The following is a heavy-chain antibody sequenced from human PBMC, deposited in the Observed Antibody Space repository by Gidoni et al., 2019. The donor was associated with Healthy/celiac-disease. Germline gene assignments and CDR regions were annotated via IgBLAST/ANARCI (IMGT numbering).Heavy chain of an antibody. J-gene: IGHJ6*02. Sequence: EVQLVTSGGGLVTPGGSLRLSCSASGFTFSNAWMSWVRQAPGKGLEWVGRIKSKTDGGTTDYAAPVKGRFTISRDDSKNTLYLQMNSLKTEDTAVYYCTTEWAQQNYYYYYGMDVWGQGTTVTVSS. CDR2: IKSKTDGGTT. CDR3: TTEWAQQNYYYYYGMDV. CDR1: GFTFSNAW. V-gene: IGHV3-15*01.